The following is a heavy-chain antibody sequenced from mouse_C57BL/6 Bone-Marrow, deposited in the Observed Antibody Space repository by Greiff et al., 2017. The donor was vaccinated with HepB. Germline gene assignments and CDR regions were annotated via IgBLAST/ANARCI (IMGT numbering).Heavy chain of an antibody. D-gene: IGHD2-3*01. J-gene: IGHJ3*01. Sequence: EVHLVESGGGLVKPGGSLKLSCAASGFTFSSYAMSWVRQTPEKRLEWVATISDGGSYTYYPDNVKGRFTISRDNAKNNLYLQMSHLKSEDTAMYYCARHLSAYWGQGTLVTVSA. CDR1: GFTFSSYA. CDR3: ARHLSAY. CDR2: ISDGGSYT. V-gene: IGHV5-4*01.